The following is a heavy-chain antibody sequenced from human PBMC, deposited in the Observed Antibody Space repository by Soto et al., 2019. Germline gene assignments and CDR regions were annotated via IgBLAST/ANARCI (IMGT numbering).Heavy chain of an antibody. Sequence: PSETLSLTCVVSGGSIITSNWWSWVRQPPGKGLEWIGEIYHSGSTNYNPSLKSRVTISIDKSKNQFSLNLNSVTAADTAVYYCVRKLRFFDALYYYYNMDVWGQGTTVT. D-gene: IGHD3-3*01. CDR2: IYHSGST. CDR1: GGSIITSNW. J-gene: IGHJ6*02. CDR3: VRKLRFFDALYYYYNMDV. V-gene: IGHV4-4*02.